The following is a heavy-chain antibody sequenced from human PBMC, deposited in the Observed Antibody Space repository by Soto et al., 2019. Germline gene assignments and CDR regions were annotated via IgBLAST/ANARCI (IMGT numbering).Heavy chain of an antibody. CDR3: AREIVSGYCSSTSCYASNAFDI. Sequence: SETLSLTCTVSGGSISSYYWSWIRQPPGKGLEWIGYIYYSGSTNYNPSLKSRVTISVDTSKNQFSLKLSSVTAADTAVYYCAREIVSGYCSSTSCYASNAFDIWGQGTMVTVSS. J-gene: IGHJ3*02. V-gene: IGHV4-59*01. CDR2: IYYSGST. D-gene: IGHD2-2*01. CDR1: GGSISSYY.